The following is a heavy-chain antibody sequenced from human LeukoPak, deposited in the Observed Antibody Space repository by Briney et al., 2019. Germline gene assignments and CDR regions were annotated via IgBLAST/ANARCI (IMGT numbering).Heavy chain of an antibody. CDR1: GFTFSSYW. D-gene: IGHD2-21*01. CDR3: ARDECGGDCYFANY. V-gene: IGHV3-7*01. Sequence: GGSLRLSCAASGFTFSSYWMSWVRQAPGKGLEWVANIKQDGSEKYYVDSVKGRFTISRGNAKNSLYLQMNSLRAEDTAVYYCARDECGGDCYFANYWGQGTPVTVSS. CDR2: IKQDGSEK. J-gene: IGHJ4*02.